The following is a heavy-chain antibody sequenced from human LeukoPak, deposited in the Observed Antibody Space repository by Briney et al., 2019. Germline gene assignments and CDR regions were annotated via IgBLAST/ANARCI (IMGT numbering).Heavy chain of an antibody. Sequence: GGSLRLSCAASGFTLTTFWMSWVRQAPGKGLEWVANIKQDGSERYYVDSVKGRFTISRDNAKNSLYLQMNSLRAEDTGVYYCAGSGWQVYLDYWGQGALVTVSS. D-gene: IGHD6-19*01. V-gene: IGHV3-7*01. CDR2: IKQDGSER. CDR1: GFTLTTFW. CDR3: AGSGWQVYLDY. J-gene: IGHJ4*02.